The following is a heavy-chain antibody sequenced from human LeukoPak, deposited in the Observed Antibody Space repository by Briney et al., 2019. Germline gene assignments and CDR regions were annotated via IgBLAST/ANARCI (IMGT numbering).Heavy chain of an antibody. CDR2: IYTSGST. V-gene: IGHV4-61*02. D-gene: IGHD2-15*01. CDR3: ARVFCSGGNCYHFDY. J-gene: IGHJ4*02. Sequence: SQTLSLTCTVSGGSMSSSDNDWSWIRQPAGKGLEWIGRIYTSGSTTYNPSLRSRVTISLDTSKDQLSLTVTSVTAADTAVYCCARVFCSGGNCYHFDYWGQGILVTVSS. CDR1: GGSMSSSDND.